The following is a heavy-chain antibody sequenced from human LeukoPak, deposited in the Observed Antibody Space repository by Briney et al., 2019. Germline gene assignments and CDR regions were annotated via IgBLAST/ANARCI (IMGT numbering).Heavy chain of an antibody. V-gene: IGHV4-34*01. CDR2: INHSGST. J-gene: IGHJ5*02. D-gene: IGHD3-9*01. CDR1: GASISKYY. Sequence: SETLSLTCTVFGASISKYYWSWIRQPPGKGLEWIGEINHSGSTNYNPSLKSRVTISVDTSKNQFSLKLSSVTAADTAVYYCARVPTYYDILTGYYRRGSWFDPWGQGTLVTVSS. CDR3: ARVPTYYDILTGYYRRGSWFDP.